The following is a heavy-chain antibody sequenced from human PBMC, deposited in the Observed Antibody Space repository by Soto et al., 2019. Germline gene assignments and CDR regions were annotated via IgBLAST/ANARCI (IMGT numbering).Heavy chain of an antibody. Sequence: GGSLRLSCAASGFTFDDYAMHWVRQAPGKGLEWVSLISCDGGSTYYADSVKGRFTISRDNSKNSLYLQMNSLRAEDTALYYCAKDYYDSSGYYYYYGMDVWGQGTTVTVSS. CDR3: AKDYYDSSGYYYYYGMDV. V-gene: IGHV3-43D*03. D-gene: IGHD3-22*01. CDR1: GFTFDDYA. CDR2: ISCDGGST. J-gene: IGHJ6*02.